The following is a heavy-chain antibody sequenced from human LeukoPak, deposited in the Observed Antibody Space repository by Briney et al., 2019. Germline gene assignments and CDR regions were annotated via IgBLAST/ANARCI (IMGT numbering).Heavy chain of an antibody. V-gene: IGHV3-30-3*01. CDR3: AKVVEDSWQDFDY. J-gene: IGHJ4*02. D-gene: IGHD6-13*01. Sequence: GGSLRLSCAASGFTFSSYAMHWVRQAPGKGLEWVAVISYDGSNKYYADSVKGRFTISRDNSKNTLYLQMNSLRAEDTAVYYCAKVVEDSWQDFDYWGQGTLVTVSS. CDR2: ISYDGSNK. CDR1: GFTFSSYA.